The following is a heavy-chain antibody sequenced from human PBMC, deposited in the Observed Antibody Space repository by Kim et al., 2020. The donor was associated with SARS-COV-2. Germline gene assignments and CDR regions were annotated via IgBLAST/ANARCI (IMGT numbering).Heavy chain of an antibody. CDR1: GFSFSNYW. CDR3: VAGHYSS. D-gene: IGHD4-4*01. Sequence: GGSLRLSCIASGFSFSNYWMNWIRQAPGKGPECVANINGDGSEKYYVDSVKGRFSISRDNAKRSLYLQMSSLRAEDTALYYCVAGHYSSWGRGTLVTVAS. V-gene: IGHV3-7*05. CDR2: INGDGSEK. J-gene: IGHJ5*02.